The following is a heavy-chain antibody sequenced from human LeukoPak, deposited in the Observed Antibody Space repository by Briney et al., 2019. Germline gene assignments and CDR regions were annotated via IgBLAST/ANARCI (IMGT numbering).Heavy chain of an antibody. D-gene: IGHD2-21*02. J-gene: IGHJ4*02. Sequence: SQTLSLTCTVSGGSISSGDYYWSWIRQPPGKGLEWIGYIYYSGSTYYNPSLKSRVTISVDTSKNQFSLKLSSVTAADTAVYYCARAGVPAYCGGDCPPPLRYFDYWGQGTLVTVSS. CDR1: GGSISSGDYY. CDR3: ARAGVPAYCGGDCPPPLRYFDY. CDR2: IYYSGST. V-gene: IGHV4-30-4*01.